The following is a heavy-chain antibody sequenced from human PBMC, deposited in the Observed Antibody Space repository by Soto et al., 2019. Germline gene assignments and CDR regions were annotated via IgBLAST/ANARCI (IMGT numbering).Heavy chain of an antibody. D-gene: IGHD6-13*01. J-gene: IGHJ4*02. CDR3: ARDLEVYGYSNCDY. V-gene: IGHV3-21*01. CDR1: GFTFSSYS. Sequence: DVQLVESGGGLVKPGGSLRLSCAASGFTFSSYSMSWVRQAPGKGLEWVSSISGSSSYIYYADSVRGRFSISRDNAKNSLYLQMNSLRAEDTAVYYCARDLEVYGYSNCDYWGQGTLVTVSS. CDR2: ISGSSSYI.